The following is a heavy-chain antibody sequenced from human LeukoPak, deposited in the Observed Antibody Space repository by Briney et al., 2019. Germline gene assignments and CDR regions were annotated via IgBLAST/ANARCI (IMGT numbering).Heavy chain of an antibody. CDR3: AREVGSSWTYYYYYCGMDV. D-gene: IGHD6-13*01. V-gene: IGHV1-2*02. CDR1: GYTFTGYY. CDR2: INPNSGGT. Sequence: ASVKVSCKASGYTFTGYYMHWVRQAPGQGLEWMGWINPNSGGTNYAQKFQGRVTMTRDTSISTAYMELSRLRSDDTAVYYCAREVGSSWTYYYYYCGMDVWGQGTTVTVSS. J-gene: IGHJ6*02.